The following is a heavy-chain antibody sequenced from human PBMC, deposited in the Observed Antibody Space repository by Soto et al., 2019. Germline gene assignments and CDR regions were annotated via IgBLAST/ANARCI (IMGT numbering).Heavy chain of an antibody. J-gene: IGHJ6*02. CDR2: IWYDGSNK. CDR3: AGAFEWSMDV. D-gene: IGHD3-9*01. Sequence: GGSLRLSCAASGFTFSSYGMHWVRQAPGKGLERVAVIWYDGSNKHYPDSVKSRFTISRDNSKNRLYLQMNSLRAEDTAVYYCAGAFEWSMDVWGQGTTVTVSS. V-gene: IGHV3-33*01. CDR1: GFTFSSYG.